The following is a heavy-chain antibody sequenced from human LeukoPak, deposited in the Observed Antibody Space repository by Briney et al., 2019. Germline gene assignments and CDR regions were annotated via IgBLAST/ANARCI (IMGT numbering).Heavy chain of an antibody. Sequence: GASVKVSCKASGYTFTGYYMHWVRQAPGQGLEWMGIINPSGGSTSYAQKFQGRVTMTRDMSTSTVYMELSSLRSEDTAVYYCARGYIVGASVEYFQHWGQGTLVTVSS. V-gene: IGHV1-46*01. CDR1: GYTFTGYY. CDR3: ARGYIVGASVEYFQH. CDR2: INPSGGST. D-gene: IGHD1-26*01. J-gene: IGHJ1*01.